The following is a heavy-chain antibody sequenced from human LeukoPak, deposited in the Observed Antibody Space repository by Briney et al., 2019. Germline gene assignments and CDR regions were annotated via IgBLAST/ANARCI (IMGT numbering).Heavy chain of an antibody. Sequence: AGGSLRLSCAASGFTFSSYAMHWVRQAPGKGLEYVSAISSNGGSTYYANSVKGRFTISRDNSKNTLYLQMGSLRAEDMAVYCCVSSDYGDYGSFDYWGQGTLVTVSS. J-gene: IGHJ4*02. CDR2: ISSNGGST. D-gene: IGHD4-17*01. CDR3: VSSDYGDYGSFDY. CDR1: GFTFSSYA. V-gene: IGHV3-64*01.